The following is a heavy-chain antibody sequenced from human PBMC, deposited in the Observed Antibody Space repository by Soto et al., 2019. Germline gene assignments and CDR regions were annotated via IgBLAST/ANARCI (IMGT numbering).Heavy chain of an antibody. V-gene: IGHV1-69*12. CDR2: IIPIFGTA. D-gene: IGHD5-18*01. CDR1: GGTFSSYA. Sequence: QVQLVQSGAEVKKPGSSVKVSCKASGGTFSSYAISWVRQAPGQGLEWMGGIIPIFGTANYAQKFQGRVTITADEATSTAYMELGSLRSEDTAVYYCARGALPYSIHLWNGLDWFDPWGQGTLVTVSS. J-gene: IGHJ5*02. CDR3: ARGALPYSIHLWNGLDWFDP.